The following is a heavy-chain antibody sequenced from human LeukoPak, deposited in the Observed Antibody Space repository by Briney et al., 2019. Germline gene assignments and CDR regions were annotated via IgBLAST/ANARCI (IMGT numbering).Heavy chain of an antibody. D-gene: IGHD3-22*01. Sequence: AETLTLPCTVSGGSINSYYRSWIRQPPGKGLEWIWEINHRGDTNYNPSLKRRDIATVETYKKQISLKLYAMTAADTAVYYCARGRGAIVDFDFWCRGKLVIVS. J-gene: IGHJ4*02. V-gene: IGHV4-34*01. CDR3: ARGRGAIVDFDF. CDR1: GGSINSYY. CDR2: INHRGDT.